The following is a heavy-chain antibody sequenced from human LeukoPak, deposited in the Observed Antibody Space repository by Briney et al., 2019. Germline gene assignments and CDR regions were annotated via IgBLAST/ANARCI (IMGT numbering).Heavy chain of an antibody. V-gene: IGHV4-34*01. D-gene: IGHD6-13*01. J-gene: IGHJ5*02. CDR3: ARVEYRGSSWYWLDP. CDR2: INHSGST. Sequence: SETLSLTCAVYGGSFSGYYWSWIRQPPGKGLEWIGEINHSGSTNYNPSLKSRVTISVDTSKNQFSLKLSSVTAADTAVYYCARVEYRGSSWYWLDPWGQGTLVTVSS. CDR1: GGSFSGYY.